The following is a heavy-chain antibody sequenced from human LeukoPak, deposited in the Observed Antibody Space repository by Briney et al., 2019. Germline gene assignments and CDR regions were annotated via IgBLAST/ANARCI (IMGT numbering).Heavy chain of an antibody. CDR3: AKGYYYDSSGYIDY. CDR2: ISWNSGSI. Sequence: GGSLRLSCAASGFTFDDYAMHWVRQAPGKGLEWVSGISWNSGSIGYADSVKGRFTISRDNAKNSLYLQMNSLRAEDTALYYCAKGYYYDSSGYIDYWGQGTLITVSS. V-gene: IGHV3-9*01. J-gene: IGHJ4*02. CDR1: GFTFDDYA. D-gene: IGHD3-22*01.